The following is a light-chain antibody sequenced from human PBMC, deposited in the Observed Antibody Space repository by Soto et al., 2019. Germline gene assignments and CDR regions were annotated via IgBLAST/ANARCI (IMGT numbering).Light chain of an antibody. J-gene: IGKJ1*01. Sequence: DIQISQSPSILSASVGDRVTITCRASQSISSWLAWYQQKPGKAPNLLIHKASHLESGVPSGFSGSGSGTEFTLTISSLQPGDFATYYCQHYNTYPWTFGQGTKVDVK. V-gene: IGKV1-5*03. CDR2: KAS. CDR1: QSISSW. CDR3: QHYNTYPWT.